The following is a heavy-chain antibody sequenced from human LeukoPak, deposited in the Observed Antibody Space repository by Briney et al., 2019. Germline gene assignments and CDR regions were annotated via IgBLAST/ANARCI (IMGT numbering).Heavy chain of an antibody. CDR1: GYSISSGYY. J-gene: IGHJ3*02. Sequence: SETLSLTCTISGYSISSGYYWGWIRQPPGKGLEWIGNIYHSGSTYYNPSLKSRVSISLDTFKNQFSLKLSSVTAADTAVYYCASTLIIGNTIDAFDIWGQGTMVTVSS. CDR3: ASTLIIGNTIDAFDI. CDR2: IYHSGST. V-gene: IGHV4-38-2*02. D-gene: IGHD1-7*01.